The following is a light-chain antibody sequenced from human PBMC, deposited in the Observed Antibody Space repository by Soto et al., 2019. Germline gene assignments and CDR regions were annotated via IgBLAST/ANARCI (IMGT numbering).Light chain of an antibody. CDR2: EVS. CDR1: SSDVGGYNY. J-gene: IGLJ3*02. CDR3: CSYAGNGAWV. V-gene: IGLV2-8*01. Sequence: QSALTQPPSASGSPGQSVAISCTGTSSDVGGYNYVSWYQQHPGKAPKLMIFEVSRRPSRVSDRFSGSKSGNTASLTISGLQAEDEGDFYCCSYAGNGAWVFGGGTKLTVL.